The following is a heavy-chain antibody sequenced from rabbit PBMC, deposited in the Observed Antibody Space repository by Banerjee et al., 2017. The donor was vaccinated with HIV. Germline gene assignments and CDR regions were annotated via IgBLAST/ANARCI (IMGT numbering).Heavy chain of an antibody. CDR2: IAAGYSGST. Sequence: QEQLEESGGDLVKPEGSLTLTCTASGFSFSSRYWICWVRQAPGKGLEWIACIAAGYSGSTYYASWAKGRFTISETSSTAVTLQMTSLTAADTATYFCVRYSNVVGMDLWGQGTLVTVS. CDR3: VRYSNVVGMDL. J-gene: IGHJ6*01. V-gene: IGHV1S45*01. CDR1: GFSFSSRYW.